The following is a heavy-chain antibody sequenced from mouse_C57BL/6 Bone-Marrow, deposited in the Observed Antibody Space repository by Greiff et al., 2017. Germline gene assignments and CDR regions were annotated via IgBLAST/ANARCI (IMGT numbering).Heavy chain of an antibody. CDR2: IDPRDGST. J-gene: IGHJ3*01. CDR1: GYTFTSYD. Sequence: VQLQQSGPELVKPGASVKLSCKASGYTFTSYDINWVKQRPGQGLEWIGWIDPRDGSTQYNEKFKGKATLTVDTSSSTAYMERHSLTFEYSAVYFWARRRWFADWGQGTLVTVSA. CDR3: ARRRWFAD. V-gene: IGHV1-85*01.